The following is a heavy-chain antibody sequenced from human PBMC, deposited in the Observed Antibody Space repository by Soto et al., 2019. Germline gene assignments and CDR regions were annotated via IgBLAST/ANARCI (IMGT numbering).Heavy chain of an antibody. CDR2: IYYSGST. Sequence: SETLSLTCTVSGCSISSGGYYLSWIRQHPGKGLEWIGYIYYSGSTYYNPSLKSRVTISVDTSKNQFSLKLSSVTAADTAVYCCARGLGPALSDYWGQGTLVTVSS. CDR3: ARGLGPALSDY. CDR1: GCSISSGGYY. D-gene: IGHD6-19*01. J-gene: IGHJ4*02. V-gene: IGHV4-31*03.